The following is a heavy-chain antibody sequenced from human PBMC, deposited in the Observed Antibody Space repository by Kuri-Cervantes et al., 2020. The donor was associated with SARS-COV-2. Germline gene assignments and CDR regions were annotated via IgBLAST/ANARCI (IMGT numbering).Heavy chain of an antibody. CDR3: ARGGTTYYYYMDV. D-gene: IGHD1-7*01. V-gene: IGHV3-30*12. J-gene: IGHJ6*03. CDR2: ISYDGSNK. CDR1: GFTFSNYG. Sequence: GGSLRLSCAASGFTFSNYGMHRVRQAPGKGLEWVAVISYDGSNKYYADSVKGRFTISRDNSKNTLYLQMNSLRAEDTAVYYCARGGTTYYYYMDVWGKGTTVTVSS.